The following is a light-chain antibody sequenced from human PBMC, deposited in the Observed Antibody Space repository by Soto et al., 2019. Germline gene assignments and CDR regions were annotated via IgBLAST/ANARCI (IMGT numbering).Light chain of an antibody. Sequence: EKVMTQSPATLSVSPGERATLSCRASQSVSSNLAWYQQKPGQAPRLLIYDASTMATGIPARFSGSRSGTEFSLTISSLQSEDLAVYYCQQYDDWPETFGQGTKVEIQ. J-gene: IGKJ1*01. CDR3: QQYDDWPET. V-gene: IGKV3-15*01. CDR2: DAS. CDR1: QSVSSN.